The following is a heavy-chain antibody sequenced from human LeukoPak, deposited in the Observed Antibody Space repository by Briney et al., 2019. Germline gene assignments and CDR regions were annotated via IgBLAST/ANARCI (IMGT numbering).Heavy chain of an antibody. V-gene: IGHV3-23*01. CDR1: GFTFSSYA. D-gene: IGHD2-2*01. CDR3: AKEPRGYCSSSSCPNWLDP. CDR2: VSASGGTT. Sequence: GGSLRLSCTASGFTFSSYAMSWVRQAPGKRLEWVSAVSASGGTTYYADSVKGRFTISRDNSKNTLHLQMNSLRAEDTAVYHCAKEPRGYCSSSSCPNWLDPWGQGTLVTVTS. J-gene: IGHJ5*02.